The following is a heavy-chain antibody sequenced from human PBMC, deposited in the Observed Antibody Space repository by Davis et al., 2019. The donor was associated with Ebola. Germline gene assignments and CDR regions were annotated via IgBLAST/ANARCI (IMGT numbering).Heavy chain of an antibody. V-gene: IGHV3-64*01. CDR1: GFTFSSYA. Sequence: PGGSLRLSCAASGFTFSSYAMHWVRQAPGKGLEYVSAISSNGGSTYYANSVKGRFTISRDNSKNTLYLQMGSLRAEDTAVYYCAKDQDGQRHCGGGTCYMNYDGMDVWGQGTLVTVSS. CDR2: ISSNGGST. J-gene: IGHJ6*02. D-gene: IGHD2-15*01. CDR3: AKDQDGQRHCGGGTCYMNYDGMDV.